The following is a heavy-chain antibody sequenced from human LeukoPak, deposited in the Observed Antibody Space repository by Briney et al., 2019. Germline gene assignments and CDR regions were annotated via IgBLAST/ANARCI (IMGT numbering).Heavy chain of an antibody. CDR3: ARGFRSIAAADTYNWFDP. CDR1: GYTFTSYG. D-gene: IGHD6-13*01. V-gene: IGHV1-18*01. J-gene: IGHJ5*02. Sequence: ASVKVSCKASGYTFTSYGISWVRQAPGQGLEWMGWISAYNGNTNYAQKPQGRVTMTTDTSTSTAYMELRSLRSDDTAVYYCARGFRSIAAADTYNWFDPWGQGTLVTVSS. CDR2: ISAYNGNT.